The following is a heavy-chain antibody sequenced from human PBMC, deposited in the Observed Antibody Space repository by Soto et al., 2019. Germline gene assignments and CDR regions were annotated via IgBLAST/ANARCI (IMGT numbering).Heavy chain of an antibody. Sequence: GGSLRLSCAASGFTVSSNYMSWVRQAPGKGLEWVSFIYSGGSTYYADSVKGRFTICRDNSKNPLYLQMISLRADDTVVYYSARVAYQPHDAFDSWVKGTMVPVSS. D-gene: IGHD2-2*01. CDR2: IYSGGST. J-gene: IGHJ3*02. CDR1: GFTVSSNY. CDR3: ARVAYQPHDAFDS. V-gene: IGHV3-66*01.